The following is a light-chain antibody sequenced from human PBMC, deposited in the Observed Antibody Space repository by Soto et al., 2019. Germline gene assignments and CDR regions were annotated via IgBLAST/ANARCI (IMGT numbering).Light chain of an antibody. CDR2: LEGSGSY. CDR3: ETWDFNTRV. V-gene: IGLV4-60*02. J-gene: IGLJ3*02. Sequence: QTVVTQSSSASASLGSSVKLTCTLSSGHSSYIIAWHQQQPGKAPRYLMKLEGSGSYNKGSGVPDRFSGSSSGADRYLTISNLQFXDEADYYCETWDFNTRVFGGGTKL. CDR1: SGHSSYI.